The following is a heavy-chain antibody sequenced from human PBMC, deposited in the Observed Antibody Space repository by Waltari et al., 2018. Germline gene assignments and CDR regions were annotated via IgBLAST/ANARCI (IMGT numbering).Heavy chain of an antibody. CDR3: AKSTGSYYEVFDY. D-gene: IGHD1-26*01. CDR1: GFTFSNYG. J-gene: IGHJ4*02. V-gene: IGHV3-23*04. Sequence: EVRLVESGGGLVQPGGSLTLSCAASGFTFSNYGMSWVRQAAGKWLECVSTSGGIGGTTFYADSGKGRFTMSKDNSKNTLFLQMNSLRFDDTAEYYCAKSTGSYYEVFDYWGRGTLVTVSS. CDR2: SGGIGGTT.